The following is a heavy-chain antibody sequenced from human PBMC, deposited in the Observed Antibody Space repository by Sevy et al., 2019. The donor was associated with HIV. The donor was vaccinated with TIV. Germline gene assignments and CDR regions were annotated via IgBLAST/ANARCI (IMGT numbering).Heavy chain of an antibody. Sequence: SETLSLTCTVSGGSISSSSYYWGWIRQPPGKGLEWIGSIYYSGSTYYNPSLKSRVTISVDTSKNQFSLKLSSVTAADTAVYYCARRNDPTGYSSGWYEGGPYYFDYWGQGTLVTVSS. CDR1: GGSISSSSYY. D-gene: IGHD6-13*01. CDR3: ARRNDPTGYSSGWYEGGPYYFDY. CDR2: IYYSGST. V-gene: IGHV4-39*01. J-gene: IGHJ4*02.